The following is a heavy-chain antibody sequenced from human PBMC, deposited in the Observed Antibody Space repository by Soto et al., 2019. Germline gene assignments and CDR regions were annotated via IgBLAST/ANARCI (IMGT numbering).Heavy chain of an antibody. V-gene: IGHV1-46*01. CDR3: AVENGEQQRRWFDY. J-gene: IGHJ4*02. CDR1: GYTFTSYY. CDR2: INPSGGST. Sequence: QVQLVQSGAEVKKPGASVKVSCKASGYTFTSYYMHWVRQAPGQGLEWMGIINPSGGSTSYAQKFQGRVTXIRXTXTSTVYMELSSLRSEDTAVYYCAVENGEQQRRWFDYWGQGTLVTVSS. D-gene: IGHD6-13*01.